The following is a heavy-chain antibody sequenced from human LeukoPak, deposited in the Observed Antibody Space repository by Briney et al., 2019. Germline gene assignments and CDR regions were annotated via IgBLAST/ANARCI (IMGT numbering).Heavy chain of an antibody. Sequence: SETLSLTCDVSGASIRNKFWSWLRHPPGKALEWIGYISYTGTTNYNPSLQSRVTISVDTSKNQLSLKLTSMTAADTAVYYCARDTSGYYGRYEHWGQGTLVTVSS. V-gene: IGHV4-59*01. J-gene: IGHJ4*02. D-gene: IGHD3-3*01. CDR2: ISYTGTT. CDR3: ARDTSGYYGRYEH. CDR1: GASIRNKF.